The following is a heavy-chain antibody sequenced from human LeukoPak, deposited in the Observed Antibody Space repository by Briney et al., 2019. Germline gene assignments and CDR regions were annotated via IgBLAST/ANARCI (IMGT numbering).Heavy chain of an antibody. CDR1: GGSISSGDYF. D-gene: IGHD1/OR15-1a*01. J-gene: IGHJ3*02. V-gene: IGHV4-30-4*01. CDR3: AREEPYRYNWNNIPEAFGI. Sequence: SETLSLTCTVSGGSISSGDYFWSWIRQPPGKGLEWIGYIYYSGSAYYNPSLKSRVTISVDTSTNQFSLKLTSVTAADTAVYYCAREEPYRYNWNNIPEAFGIWGQGTMVTVSS. CDR2: IYYSGSA.